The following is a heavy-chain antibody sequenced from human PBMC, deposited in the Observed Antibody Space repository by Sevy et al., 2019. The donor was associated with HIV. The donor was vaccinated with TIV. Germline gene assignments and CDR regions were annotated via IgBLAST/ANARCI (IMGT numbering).Heavy chain of an antibody. CDR1: GFTFGDYA. CDR2: IRSKDYGGET. V-gene: IGHV3-49*03. D-gene: IGHD3-22*01. Sequence: GGSLRLSCTGSGFTFGDYAMSWFRQAPGMGLEWVGFIRSKDYGGETEYAASVKGRFTISREYSKSIADLQMNSLKTEDTAVYYCTRGYYYDSSGYSDYWGQGTLVTVSS. CDR3: TRGYYYDSSGYSDY. J-gene: IGHJ4*02.